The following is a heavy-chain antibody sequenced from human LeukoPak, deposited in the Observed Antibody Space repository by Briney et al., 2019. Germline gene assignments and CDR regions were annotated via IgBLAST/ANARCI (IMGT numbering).Heavy chain of an antibody. D-gene: IGHD6-19*01. V-gene: IGHV4-31*03. CDR3: ARTRKYSSDDDC. CDR2: IYYSGST. J-gene: IGHJ4*02. CDR1: GGSISSGGYY. Sequence: SQTLSLTCTVSGGSISSGGYYWSWIRQHPGKGLEWIGYIYYSGSTYYNPSLKSRVTISVDTSKNQFSLKLSSVTAADTAVYYCARTRKYSSDDDCWGQGTLVTVSS.